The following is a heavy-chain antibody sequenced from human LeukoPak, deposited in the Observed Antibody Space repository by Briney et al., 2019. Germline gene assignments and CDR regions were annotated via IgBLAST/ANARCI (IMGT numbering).Heavy chain of an antibody. V-gene: IGHV4-39*01. CDR3: ARRPTDLLALDY. Sequence: SETLSLTCAVSGASVSSSSYYWGLIRRPPGKGLEWIGSIYYNGMTYYNPSLKGRVTISIDTSKNQFSLKLTSVTAADTAIYYCARRPTDLLALDYWGQGTLVTVSS. D-gene: IGHD5-12*01. J-gene: IGHJ4*02. CDR2: IYYNGMT. CDR1: GASVSSSSYY.